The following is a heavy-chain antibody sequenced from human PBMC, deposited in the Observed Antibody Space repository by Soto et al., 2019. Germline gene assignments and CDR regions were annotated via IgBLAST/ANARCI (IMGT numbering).Heavy chain of an antibody. V-gene: IGHV3-23*01. CDR3: AKIRPPPEDVVVVPAGPMIEC. CDR2: ISGGGGST. CDR1: GFTFSSYA. D-gene: IGHD2-2*01. J-gene: IGHJ4*02. Sequence: EVQLLESGGGLVQPGGSLRLSCAASGFTFSSYAMSWVRQAPGKGLEWVSAISGGGGSTYYADSVKGRFTISRDNSKNTLYLQMKILRAEETAVYHCAKIRPPPEDVVVVPAGPMIECWGQGTLVTVCS.